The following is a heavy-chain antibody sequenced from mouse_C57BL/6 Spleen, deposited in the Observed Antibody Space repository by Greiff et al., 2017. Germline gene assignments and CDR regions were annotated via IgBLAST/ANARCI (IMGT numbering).Heavy chain of an antibody. CDR3: TTVVATGYFDV. D-gene: IGHD1-1*01. CDR1: GFTFSDYG. J-gene: IGHJ1*03. Sequence: EVKVVESGGGLVQPGGSLKLSCAASGFTFSDYGMAWVRQAPRKGPEWVAFISNLAYSIYYADTVTGRFTISRENAKNTLYLEMSGLRSEDTAMYYCTTVVATGYFDVWGTGTTVTVSS. CDR2: ISNLAYSI. V-gene: IGHV5-15*01.